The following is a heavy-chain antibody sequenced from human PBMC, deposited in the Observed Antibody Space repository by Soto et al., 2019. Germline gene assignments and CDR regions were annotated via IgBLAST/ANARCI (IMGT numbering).Heavy chain of an antibody. CDR2: IYYSGST. CDR1: GGSISSYY. D-gene: IGHD5-12*01. Sequence: PSETLSLTCTVSGGSISSYYWSWIRQPPGKGLEWIGYIYYSGSTNCNPSLKSRVTISVDTSKNQFSLKLSSVTAADTAVYYCARHSGYETHPDFYYYLDVSGKGTSVIVS. J-gene: IGHJ6*03. V-gene: IGHV4-59*08. CDR3: ARHSGYETHPDFYYYLDV.